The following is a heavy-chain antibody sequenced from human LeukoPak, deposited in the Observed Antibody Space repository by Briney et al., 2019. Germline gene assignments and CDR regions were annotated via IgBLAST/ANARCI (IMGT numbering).Heavy chain of an antibody. CDR2: ISWNSANM. J-gene: IGHJ4*02. D-gene: IGHD5-12*01. CDR1: GFTFDDYA. CDR3: AKAIDVDASYYFDF. Sequence: GRSLRLSCAASGFTFDDYAMHWVRQAPGEGLEWVSGISWNSANMDYVDSVKGRFTISRDNAKNSLFLQMNSLRAEDTAFYYCAKAIDVDASYYFDFWGRGTLVTVSS. V-gene: IGHV3-9*01.